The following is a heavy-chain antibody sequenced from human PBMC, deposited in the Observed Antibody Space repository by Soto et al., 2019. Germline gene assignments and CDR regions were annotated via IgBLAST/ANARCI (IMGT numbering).Heavy chain of an antibody. Sequence: ASVKVSCKASGYTFTSYGISWVRQAPGQGLEWMGWISAYSGNTNYAQKLQGRVTMTTDTSTSTAYMELRSLRSDDTAVYYCARDICDPLYYYGSGSYYNEYYYYMDVWGKGTTVTVSS. J-gene: IGHJ6*03. V-gene: IGHV1-18*01. CDR2: ISAYSGNT. CDR1: GYTFTSYG. CDR3: ARDICDPLYYYGSGSYYNEYYYYMDV. D-gene: IGHD3-10*01.